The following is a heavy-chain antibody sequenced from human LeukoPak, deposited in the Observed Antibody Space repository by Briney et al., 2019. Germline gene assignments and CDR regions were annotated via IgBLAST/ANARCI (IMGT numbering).Heavy chain of an antibody. CDR2: ISSKANSYAT. CDR1: GFTFSGSA. V-gene: IGHV3-73*01. CDR3: TKPARGIAAAGTTDY. J-gene: IGHJ4*02. D-gene: IGHD6-13*01. Sequence: PGGSLRLSCAASGFTFSGSAMHWVRQASGKGLEWVGRISSKANSYATAYAASVKGRFAISRDDSKNTAYLQMNSLKTEDTAVYYCTKPARGIAAAGTTDYWGQGTLVTVSS.